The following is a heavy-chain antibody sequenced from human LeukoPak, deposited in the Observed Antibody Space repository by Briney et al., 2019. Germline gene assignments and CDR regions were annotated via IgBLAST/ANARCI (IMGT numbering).Heavy chain of an antibody. J-gene: IGHJ4*02. CDR2: IYPRDSDT. V-gene: IGHV5-51*01. CDR3: ARRDYGGHAAYFDY. CDR1: GYTFTSNW. D-gene: IGHD4-23*01. Sequence: GASLQISCKGYGYTFTSNWIGWVRQTPGKGLEWMGIIYPRDSDTVYSPSFQGQVTMSVDKSISTAYLQWSSLKASDTAIYYCARRDYGGHAAYFDYWGQGTLVTVSS.